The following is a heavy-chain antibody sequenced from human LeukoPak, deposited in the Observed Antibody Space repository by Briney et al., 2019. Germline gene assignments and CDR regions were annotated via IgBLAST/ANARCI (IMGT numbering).Heavy chain of an antibody. CDR1: GGTFSSYA. CDR2: INPNSGGT. D-gene: IGHD6-19*01. J-gene: IGHJ4*02. V-gene: IGHV1-2*06. Sequence: ASVKVSCKASGGTFSSYAISWVRQAPGQGLEWMGRINPNSGGTNYAQKFQGRVTMTRDTSISTAYMELSRLTSDDTALYYCAWGQWLDYWGQGTLVTVSS. CDR3: AWGQWLDY.